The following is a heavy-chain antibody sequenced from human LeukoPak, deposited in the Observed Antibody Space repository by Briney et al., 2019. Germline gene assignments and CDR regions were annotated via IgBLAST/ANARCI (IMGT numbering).Heavy chain of an antibody. D-gene: IGHD1-1*01. CDR2: IIHSSSTI. Sequence: GGPLSLLRAPSGFPYSIYSMNYPRQAPEKGRVCVSYIIHSSSTIYNAGSVKGRYTISRENAKTSLYLQMNSLRAEDTAVYYCARVPRYWSDGMNDAFDIWGQGTMVTVSS. CDR1: GFPYSIYS. CDR3: ARVPRYWSDGMNDAFDI. V-gene: IGHV3-48*01. J-gene: IGHJ3*02.